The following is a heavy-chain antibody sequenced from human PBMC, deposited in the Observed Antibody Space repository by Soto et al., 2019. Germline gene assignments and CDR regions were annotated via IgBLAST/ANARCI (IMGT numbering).Heavy chain of an antibody. CDR2: INAGNGNT. V-gene: IGHV1-3*01. J-gene: IGHJ6*02. CDR3: ARDAFEQWLVQGLSSGMDV. Sequence: ASVKVSCKASGYTFTSYAMHWVRQAPGQRLEWMGWINAGNGNTKYSQKFQGRVTITRETSASTAYMELRSLRSEDTAVYYCARDAFEQWLVQGLSSGMDVWGQGTTVTVSS. D-gene: IGHD6-19*01. CDR1: GYTFTSYA.